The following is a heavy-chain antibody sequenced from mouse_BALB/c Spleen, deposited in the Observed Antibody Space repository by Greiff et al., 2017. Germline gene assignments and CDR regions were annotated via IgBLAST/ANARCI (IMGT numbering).Heavy chain of an antibody. Sequence: VQLKESGPSLVKPSQTLSLTCSVTGDSITSGYWNWIRKFPGNKLEYMGYISYSGSTYYNPSLKSRISITRDTSKNQYYLQLNSVTTEDTATYYCARYDYDRLRSAMDYWGQGTSVTVSS. CDR3: ARYDYDRLRSAMDY. D-gene: IGHD2-4*01. CDR1: GDSITSGY. J-gene: IGHJ4*01. V-gene: IGHV3-8*02. CDR2: ISYSGST.